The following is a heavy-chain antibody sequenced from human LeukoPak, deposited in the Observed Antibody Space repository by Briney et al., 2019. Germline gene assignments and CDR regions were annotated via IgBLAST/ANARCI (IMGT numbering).Heavy chain of an antibody. J-gene: IGHJ4*02. D-gene: IGHD3-22*01. V-gene: IGHV4-31*03. CDR1: GGSISSGDYC. CDR2: IYYSGST. Sequence: PSETLSLTCTVSGGSISSGDYCWSWIRQHPGKGLEWIGNIYYSGSTYYNPSLKSRVTISVDTSKSQFSLKLSSVTAADTAVYYCAREGYDSSYYYYLDYWGQGTLVTVSS. CDR3: AREGYDSSYYYYLDY.